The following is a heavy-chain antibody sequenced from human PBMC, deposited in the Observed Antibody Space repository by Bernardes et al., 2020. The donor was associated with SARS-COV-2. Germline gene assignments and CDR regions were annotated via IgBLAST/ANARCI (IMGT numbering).Heavy chain of an antibody. Sequence: GGSLRLSCAASGFTFSSFPISWVRQGPGKGLKWVSASSCSGHGTYLADSVKGRFTVARDNSKNTFYLQMNSLRAEDAAVYYCEKVAIRDFWGGGHFDLWGRGTLVAVSS. CDR3: EKVAIRDFWGGGHFDL. J-gene: IGHJ2*01. CDR1: GFTFSSFP. V-gene: IGHV3-23*01. D-gene: IGHD3-3*01. CDR2: SSCSGHGT.